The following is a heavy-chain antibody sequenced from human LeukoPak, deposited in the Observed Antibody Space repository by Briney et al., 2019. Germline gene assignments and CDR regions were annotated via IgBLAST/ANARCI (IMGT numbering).Heavy chain of an antibody. Sequence: PSETLSLTCTVSGGSISSSSYYWGWIRQPPGKGLEWIGSIYYSGSTYYNPSLKSRVTISVDTSKNQFSLNLSSVTAADTAVYYCARLLRVGYCSTTTCNWFDPWGQGTLVTVSS. CDR1: GGSISSSSYY. D-gene: IGHD2-2*03. CDR3: ARLLRVGYCSTTTCNWFDP. CDR2: IYYSGST. J-gene: IGHJ5*02. V-gene: IGHV4-39*07.